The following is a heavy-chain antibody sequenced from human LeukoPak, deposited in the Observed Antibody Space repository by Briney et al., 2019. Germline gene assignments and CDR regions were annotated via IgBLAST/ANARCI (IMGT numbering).Heavy chain of an antibody. D-gene: IGHD1-26*01. Sequence: GGSLRLSCAASGFTFSSYTMNWVRQAPGKGLEWVSSISSHNSYIYYADSVKGRFTISRDNAKSSLYLQMNSLRAEDTAVYYCARGDELTPSDYGGQGTGVSVSS. CDR3: ARGDELTPSDY. CDR2: ISSHNSYI. J-gene: IGHJ4*02. CDR1: GFTFSSYT. V-gene: IGHV3-21*01.